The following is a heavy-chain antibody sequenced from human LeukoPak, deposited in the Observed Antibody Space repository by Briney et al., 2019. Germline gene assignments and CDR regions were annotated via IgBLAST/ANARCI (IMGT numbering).Heavy chain of an antibody. CDR3: VLGGEVAGTFNY. J-gene: IGHJ4*02. D-gene: IGHD6-19*01. Sequence: ASVKVSCKASGYTFTSYDINWVRQATGQGLEWMGWMNPSSGNTGYAQKFQGRVTMTRNTSISTAYMELSSLRSEDTAVYYCVLGGEVAGTFNYWGQGTLVTVSS. CDR1: GYTFTSYD. CDR2: MNPSSGNT. V-gene: IGHV1-8*01.